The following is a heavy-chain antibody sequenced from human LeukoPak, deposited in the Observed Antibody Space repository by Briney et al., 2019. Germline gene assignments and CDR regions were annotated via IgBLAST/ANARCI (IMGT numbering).Heavy chain of an antibody. Sequence: ASVKVSCKASGYTFTSYGISWVRQAPGQGLEWMGWISAYNGNTNYARKLQGRVTMTTDTSTSTAYMELRSLRSDDTAVYYCARTVAGKGTWTYWGQGTLVTVSS. CDR1: GYTFTSYG. CDR2: ISAYNGNT. J-gene: IGHJ4*02. CDR3: ARTVAGKGTWTY. D-gene: IGHD6-19*01. V-gene: IGHV1-18*01.